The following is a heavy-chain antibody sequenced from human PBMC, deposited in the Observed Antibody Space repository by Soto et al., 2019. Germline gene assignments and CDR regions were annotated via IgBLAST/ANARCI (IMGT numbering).Heavy chain of an antibody. CDR1: SGSISTDYW. D-gene: IGHD3-3*01. J-gene: IGHJ5*02. CDR2: VHRSGTT. Sequence: QVQLQESGPGLVKPSGTLSLTCAVSSGSISTDYWWSWVRQPPGKGLEWIGEVHRSGTTNYIQSLKSRVTMSVDKSGNQVSLELTSVAAADTAVYYCARGVSFCWVSWGQGTLVTVSS. V-gene: IGHV4-4*02. CDR3: ARGVSFCWVS.